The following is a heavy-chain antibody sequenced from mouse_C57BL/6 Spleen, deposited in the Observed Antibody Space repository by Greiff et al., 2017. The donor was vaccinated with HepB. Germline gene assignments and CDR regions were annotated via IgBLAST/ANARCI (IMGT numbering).Heavy chain of an antibody. V-gene: IGHV1-22*01. J-gene: IGHJ2*01. D-gene: IGHD1-1*01. CDR3: ARWDYYGSSYDYFDY. Sequence: VQLQQSGPELVKPGASVKMSCKASGYTFTDYNMHWVKQSHGKSLEWIGYINPNNGGTSYNQKFKGKATLTVNKSSTTAYMELRSLTSEDSAVYYCARWDYYGSSYDYFDYWGQGTTLTVAS. CDR1: GYTFTDYN. CDR2: INPNNGGT.